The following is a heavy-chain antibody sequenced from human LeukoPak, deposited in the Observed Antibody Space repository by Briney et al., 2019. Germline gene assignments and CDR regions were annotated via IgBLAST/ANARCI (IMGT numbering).Heavy chain of an antibody. CDR3: AREGPSVAGTLDY. Sequence: KSSETLSLTCAVYGGSFSGYYWSWIRQPPGKGLEWIGEINHSGSTNYNPSLKSRVTISVDTSKNQFSLKLSSVTAADTAVYYCAREGPSVAGTLDYWGQGTLVTVSS. CDR2: INHSGST. V-gene: IGHV4-34*01. D-gene: IGHD6-19*01. J-gene: IGHJ4*02. CDR1: GGSFSGYY.